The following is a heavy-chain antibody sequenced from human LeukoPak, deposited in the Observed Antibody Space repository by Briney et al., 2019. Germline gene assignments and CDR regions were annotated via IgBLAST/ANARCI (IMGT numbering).Heavy chain of an antibody. CDR3: ARPYDSSAFLPFDY. CDR2: INPNSGGT. CDR1: GYTFTGYY. Sequence: GASVKVSCKASGYTFTGYYMHWVRQAPGQGLEWMGRINPNSGGTNYAQKFQGRVTMTRDTSIGTAYMELSRLRSDDTAVYYCARPYDSSAFLPFDYWGQGTLVTVSS. D-gene: IGHD3-22*01. J-gene: IGHJ4*02. V-gene: IGHV1-2*06.